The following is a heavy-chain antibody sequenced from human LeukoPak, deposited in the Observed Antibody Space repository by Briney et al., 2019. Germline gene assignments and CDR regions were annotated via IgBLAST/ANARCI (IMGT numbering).Heavy chain of an antibody. CDR1: GGSISSYY. CDR3: ASPRAERSTWYAVDY. V-gene: IGHV4-59*12. J-gene: IGHJ4*02. CDR2: IYYSGST. Sequence: SETLSLTCTVSGGSISSYYWSWLRQPPGKGLEWIGYIYYSGSTKYNPSPKRRVTISVEKSKNQFSLKLSSVTAADTAVYYCASPRAERSTWYAVDYWGQGTLVTVSA. D-gene: IGHD6-13*01.